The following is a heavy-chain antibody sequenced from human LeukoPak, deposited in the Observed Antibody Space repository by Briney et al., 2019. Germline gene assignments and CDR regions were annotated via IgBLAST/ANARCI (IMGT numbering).Heavy chain of an antibody. D-gene: IGHD3-22*01. J-gene: IGHJ4*02. CDR1: GGTFSSYA. CDR2: IIPIFGIA. Sequence: SVKVSCKASGGTFSSYAISWVRQAPGQGLEWMGRIIPIFGIADYAQKFQGRVTITADKSTSTAYMELSSLRSEDTAVYYCAGESRPNYYDSSGYRFDYWGQGTLVTVSS. V-gene: IGHV1-69*04. CDR3: AGESRPNYYDSSGYRFDY.